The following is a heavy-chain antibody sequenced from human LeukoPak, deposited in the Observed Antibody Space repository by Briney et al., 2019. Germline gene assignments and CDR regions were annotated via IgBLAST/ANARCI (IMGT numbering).Heavy chain of an antibody. CDR2: IYYSAST. CDR1: XY. Sequence: XYWSWIXQHPGKGLEWIGYIYYSASTYYNPSLKSRVTISVDTSKNQFSLKLSSVTAADTAVYYCAQGSLWFGGYYYYGMDVWGQGTTVTVSS. V-gene: IGHV4-31*02. CDR3: AQGSLWFGGYYYYGMDV. D-gene: IGHD3-10*01. J-gene: IGHJ6*02.